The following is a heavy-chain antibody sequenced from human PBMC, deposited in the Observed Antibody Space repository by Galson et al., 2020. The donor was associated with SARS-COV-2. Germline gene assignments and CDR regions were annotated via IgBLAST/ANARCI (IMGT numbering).Heavy chain of an antibody. CDR2: IYYSGST. J-gene: IGHJ4*02. CDR3: ARQIRIAVAVADIR. Sequence: ASETLSLTCTVSGGSISSSSYYWGWIRQPPGKGLEWIGSIYYSGSTYYNPSLKSRVTISVDTSKNQFSLKLSSVTAADTAVYYCARQIRIAVAVADIRGGQGTLVTVSS. V-gene: IGHV4-39*01. D-gene: IGHD6-19*01. CDR1: GGSISSSSYY.